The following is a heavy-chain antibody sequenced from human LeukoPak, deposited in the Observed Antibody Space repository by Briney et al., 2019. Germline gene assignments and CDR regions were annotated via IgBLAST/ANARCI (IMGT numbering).Heavy chain of an antibody. J-gene: IGHJ4*02. V-gene: IGHV1-69*13. CDR2: IIPIFGTA. CDR1: GGTFSSYA. D-gene: IGHD5-24*01. CDR3: ASHTISLARRDGYSTFDY. Sequence: SVKVSCKASGGTFSSYAISWVRQAPGQGLEWMGGIIPIFGTANYAQKFQGRVTITADESTSTAYVELSSLRSEDTAVYYCASHTISLARRDGYSTFDYWGQGILVTVSS.